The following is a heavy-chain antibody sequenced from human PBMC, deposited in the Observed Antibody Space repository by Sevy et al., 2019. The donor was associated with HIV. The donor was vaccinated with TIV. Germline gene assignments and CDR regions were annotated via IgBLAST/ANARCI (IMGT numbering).Heavy chain of an antibody. Sequence: SGPTLVNPTQTLTLTCTFSGFSLSTSGVGVGWIRQPPGKALEWLALIYWDDDKRYSPSPKSRLTITKETSKNQVVLTMTNMDPVDTATYYCAHSRWDCTTTSCYTSMDYWGQGTLVTVSS. V-gene: IGHV2-5*02. D-gene: IGHD2-2*02. CDR2: IYWDDDK. CDR1: GFSLSTSGVG. J-gene: IGHJ4*02. CDR3: AHSRWDCTTTSCYTSMDY.